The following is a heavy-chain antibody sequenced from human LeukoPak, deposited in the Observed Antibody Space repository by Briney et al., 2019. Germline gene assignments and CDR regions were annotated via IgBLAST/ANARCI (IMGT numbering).Heavy chain of an antibody. CDR2: ISYDGSNK. V-gene: IGHV3-30*18. CDR3: AKDSSGQFDY. J-gene: IGHJ4*02. D-gene: IGHD6-19*01. CDR1: GFTFSSHD. Sequence: GGSLRLSCAASGFTFSSHDMHWVRQAPAQGLEWMAVISYDGSNKYFADSVKGRFTISRDNSKNTLHLQMNSLRGDDTAMYYCAKDSSGQFDYWGQGTLVTVSS.